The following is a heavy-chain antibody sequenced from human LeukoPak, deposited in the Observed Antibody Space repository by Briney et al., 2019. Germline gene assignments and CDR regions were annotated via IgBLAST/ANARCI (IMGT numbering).Heavy chain of an antibody. CDR2: INPNSGGT. V-gene: IGHV1-2*02. J-gene: IGHJ3*02. CDR1: GYTFTGFY. CDR3: ASPRNNDFWSGYSFDI. Sequence: ASVKVSCKASGYTFTGFYMHWVRQAPGQGLEWMGWINPNSGGTKYAQKFQGRVTMTRDTSISTAYMELSRLRSDDTAVYYCASPRNNDFWSGYSFDIWGQGTMVTVSS. D-gene: IGHD3-3*01.